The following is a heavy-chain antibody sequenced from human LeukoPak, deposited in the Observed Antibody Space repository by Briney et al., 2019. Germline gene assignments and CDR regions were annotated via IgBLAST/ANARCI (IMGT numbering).Heavy chain of an antibody. CDR1: GFTFSSYA. J-gene: IGHJ6*03. Sequence: GGSLRLSCAASGFTFSSYAMHWVRQAPGKGLEWVAVISYDGSNKYYADSVKGRFTISRDNSKNTLYLQMNSLRAEDTAVYYCARANVVVPAATGYYYYYMDVWGKGTTVTVSS. CDR2: ISYDGSNK. V-gene: IGHV3-30-3*01. CDR3: ARANVVVPAATGYYYYYMDV. D-gene: IGHD2-2*01.